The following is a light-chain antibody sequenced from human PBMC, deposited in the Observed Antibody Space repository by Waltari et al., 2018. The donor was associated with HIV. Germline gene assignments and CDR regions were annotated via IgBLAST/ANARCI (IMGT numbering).Light chain of an antibody. CDR1: QRLFFPY. J-gene: IGKJ4*01. Sequence: VLTQSPGTLSLSPGDRVTLSCKTSQRLFFPYLAWYQQKPGRAPRLLISGASARATGVPDRFRGSGSGTDFTLTITSLDPDDSAIYYCQQYDDIPLTFGGGTKVEIK. CDR2: GAS. CDR3: QQYDDIPLT. V-gene: IGKV3-20*01.